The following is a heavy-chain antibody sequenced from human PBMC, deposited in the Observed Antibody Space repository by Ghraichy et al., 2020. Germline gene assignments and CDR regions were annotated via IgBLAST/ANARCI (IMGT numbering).Heavy chain of an antibody. CDR2: INHSGST. V-gene: IGHV4-34*01. D-gene: IGHD4-17*01. CDR3: ASITVTTGAYYYYGMDV. CDR1: GGSFSGYY. Sequence: SETLSLTCAVYGGSFSGYYWSWIRQPPGKGLEWIGEINHSGSTNYNPSLKSRVTISVDTSKNQFSLKLSSVTAADTAVYYCASITVTTGAYYYYGMDVWGQGTTVTVSS. J-gene: IGHJ6*02.